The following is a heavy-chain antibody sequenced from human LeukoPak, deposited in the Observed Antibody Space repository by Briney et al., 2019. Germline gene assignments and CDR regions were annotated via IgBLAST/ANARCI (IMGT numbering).Heavy chain of an antibody. CDR3: ARGGSRGMDV. D-gene: IGHD1-26*01. CDR2: MSSRGSIT. V-gene: IGHV3-48*03. J-gene: IGHJ6*02. Sequence: TGGSLRLSCTASGFTFSNFEMNWVRQAPGRGLEWVSFMSSRGSITYYANSVKGRFTISRDSAMNSLFLQMKSLRAEDTAVYYCARGGSRGMDVWGQGTTVTVSS. CDR1: GFTFSNFE.